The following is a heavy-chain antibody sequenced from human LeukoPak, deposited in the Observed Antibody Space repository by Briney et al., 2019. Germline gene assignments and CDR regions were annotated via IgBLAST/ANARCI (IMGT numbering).Heavy chain of an antibody. V-gene: IGHV3-7*03. CDR1: GFTFSAYL. Sequence: PGGSLRLSCAASGFTFSAYLMSWVRQAPGKGLEWVANIKQDGSEKYYVDSVKGRFTISRDNAKNSPYLQMNGLRAEDTAMYYCARDSSIPYWGQGTLVTVSS. J-gene: IGHJ4*02. D-gene: IGHD2-2*02. CDR2: IKQDGSEK. CDR3: ARDSSIPY.